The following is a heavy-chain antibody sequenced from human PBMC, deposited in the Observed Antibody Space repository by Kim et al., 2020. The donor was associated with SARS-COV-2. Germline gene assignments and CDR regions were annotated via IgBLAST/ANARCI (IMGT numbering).Heavy chain of an antibody. D-gene: IGHD5-12*01. V-gene: IGHV7-4-1*02. Sequence: ASVKVSCKASGYTFTSYPINWVRQAPGQGLEWVGRINPNTGNPTFAQGFTGRVVFSLDTSVSTAYVEITSLKTEDTAVYYCARDTSLDYYYYGMDVWGQGTTVTVSS. J-gene: IGHJ6*02. CDR1: GYTFTSYP. CDR2: INPNTGNP. CDR3: ARDTSLDYYYYGMDV.